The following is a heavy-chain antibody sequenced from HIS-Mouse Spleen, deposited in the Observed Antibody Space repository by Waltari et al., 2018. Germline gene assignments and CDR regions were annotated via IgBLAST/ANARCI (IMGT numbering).Heavy chain of an antibody. CDR1: GGSFSGYY. CDR2: INHSGST. J-gene: IGHJ4*02. CDR3: ARMGPASGSYGDY. V-gene: IGHV4-34*01. D-gene: IGHD1-26*01. Sequence: QVQLQQWGAGLLKPTETLSLTCAVYGGSFSGYYWSWIRQPPGKGLEWIGEINHSGSTNYNPSRKSRVTISVYTSKNQFSLKLGSVTAADTAVYYCARMGPASGSYGDYWGQGTLVTVSS.